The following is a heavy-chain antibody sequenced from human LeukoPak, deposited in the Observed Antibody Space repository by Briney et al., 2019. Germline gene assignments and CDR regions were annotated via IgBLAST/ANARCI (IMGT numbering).Heavy chain of an antibody. V-gene: IGHV3-21*01. J-gene: IGHJ4*02. CDR1: GFTFSSYS. D-gene: IGHD2-21*02. CDR2: ISSSSSYI. Sequence: GGSLRLSCAASGFTFSSYSMNWVRQAPGKGLEWVSSISSSSSYIYYADSVKGRFTISRDNAKNSLYLQMNSLRAEDTAVYYCARAHIVVVTAVGDYWGQGTLVTVSS. CDR3: ARAHIVVVTAVGDY.